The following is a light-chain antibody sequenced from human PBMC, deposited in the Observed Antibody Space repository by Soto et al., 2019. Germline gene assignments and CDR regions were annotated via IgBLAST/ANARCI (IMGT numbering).Light chain of an antibody. CDR3: QQYNSFSWT. Sequence: DLPMTQSPSTLSASVGDRVTITCRSSQSISVWLAWYQQKAGKAPNLLIYKASRLESGVPSRFSGSGSGTEFTLTISSLQPDDFATYYCQQYNSFSWTFGQGTKVDIK. CDR2: KAS. CDR1: QSISVW. V-gene: IGKV1-5*03. J-gene: IGKJ1*01.